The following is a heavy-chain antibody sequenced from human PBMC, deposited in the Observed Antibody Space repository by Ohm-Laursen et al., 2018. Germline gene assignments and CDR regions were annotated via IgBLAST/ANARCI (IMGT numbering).Heavy chain of an antibody. CDR1: GGSITNYY. CDR3: AKDGYGDQTNWFDP. V-gene: IGHV4-4*07. J-gene: IGHJ5*02. D-gene: IGHD4-17*01. Sequence: GTLSLTCAVSGGSITNYYWSWIRQPAGKGLEWIGRIYTSGTTNYNPSLRGRVTMSVDMSKNQFSLKLSSVTAEDTALYYCAKDGYGDQTNWFDPWGQGTLVTVSS. CDR2: IYTSGTT.